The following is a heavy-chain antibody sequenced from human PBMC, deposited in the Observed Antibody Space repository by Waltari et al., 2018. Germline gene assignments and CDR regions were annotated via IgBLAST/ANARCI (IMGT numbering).Heavy chain of an antibody. CDR2: VHRSGRT. CDR1: YDSMGERAW. V-gene: IGHV4-4*02. Sequence: QLQLQQSGPGLVKPSESLSLSCAVPYDSMGERAWWSWVRQSPGKGLEWIGQVHRSGRTNYNPSLAGRVSISVDTSNNQFSLRMPSPTAADTAIYYCARDRGRGLYLDSWGQGTLVTVSP. D-gene: IGHD2-15*01. CDR3: ARDRGRGLYLDS. J-gene: IGHJ4*02.